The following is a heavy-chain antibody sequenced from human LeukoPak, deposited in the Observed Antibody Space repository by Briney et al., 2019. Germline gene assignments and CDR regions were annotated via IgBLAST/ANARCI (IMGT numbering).Heavy chain of an antibody. Sequence: GGSLRLSCVASGFTVNHIYMNWVRRAPGKGLEWVSAIYSAGATNYADSVRGRFTISRDISKNTLYLQMNSLRAEDTAVYYCARVPVLFWSGAYDLWGQGTLVTVSS. CDR2: IYSAGAT. J-gene: IGHJ5*02. V-gene: IGHV3-53*01. D-gene: IGHD3-3*01. CDR1: GFTVNHIY. CDR3: ARVPVLFWSGAYDL.